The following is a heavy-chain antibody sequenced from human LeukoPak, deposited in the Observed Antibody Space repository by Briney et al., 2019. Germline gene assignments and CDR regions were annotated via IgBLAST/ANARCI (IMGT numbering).Heavy chain of an antibody. CDR1: GGSISSSSYY. Sequence: SETLSLTCTVSGGSISSSSYYWSWIRQPPGKGLEWIGYIYYSGSTNYNPSLKSRVTISVDTSKNQFSLKLSSVTAADTAVYYCARESGYCSGGSCYPDYWGQGTLITVSS. D-gene: IGHD2-15*01. CDR3: ARESGYCSGGSCYPDY. J-gene: IGHJ4*02. CDR2: IYYSGST. V-gene: IGHV4-61*01.